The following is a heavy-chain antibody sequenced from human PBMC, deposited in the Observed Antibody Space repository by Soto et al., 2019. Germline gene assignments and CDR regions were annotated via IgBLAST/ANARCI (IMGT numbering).Heavy chain of an antibody. J-gene: IGHJ3*02. CDR3: ARYAGEGCSGGSCYSDAFDI. D-gene: IGHD2-15*01. CDR1: GGSISSSSYY. CDR2: IYYSGST. Sequence: SETLSLTCTVSGGSISSSSYYWGWIRQPPGKGLEWIGSIYYSGSTYYNPSLKSRVTISVDTSKNQFSLKLSSVTAADTAVYYCARYAGEGCSGGSCYSDAFDIWGQGTMVTVSS. V-gene: IGHV4-39*01.